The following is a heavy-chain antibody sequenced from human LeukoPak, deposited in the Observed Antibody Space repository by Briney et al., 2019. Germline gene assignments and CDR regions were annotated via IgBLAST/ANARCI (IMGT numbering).Heavy chain of an antibody. CDR2: INTNTGNP. J-gene: IGHJ5*02. CDR1: GYTFTSYA. D-gene: IGHD3-16*01. V-gene: IGHV7-4-1*02. CDR3: ARDSAGHYDYVWGPQGNNWFDP. Sequence: ASVKVSCKASGYTFTSYAMSWVRQAPGQGLEWMGWINTNTGNPTYAQGFTGRFVFSLDTSVSTAYLQISSLKAEDTAVYYCARDSAGHYDYVWGPQGNNWFDPWGQGTLVTVSS.